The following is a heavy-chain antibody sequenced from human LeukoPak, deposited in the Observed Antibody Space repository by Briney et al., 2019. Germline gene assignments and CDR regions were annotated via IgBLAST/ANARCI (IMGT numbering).Heavy chain of an antibody. J-gene: IGHJ4*02. CDR2: IYPDDSDT. D-gene: IGHD3-22*01. Sequence: GEALKISCEASGYTFTNYWIGWVRQMPGKGLEWMGIIYPDDSDTKYSPSFQGQVTISADKSISTAYLQWSSLKAADTAMYYCARSRDSSGYYYLIWGQGTLVTVSS. V-gene: IGHV5-51*01. CDR1: GYTFTNYW. CDR3: ARSRDSSGYYYLI.